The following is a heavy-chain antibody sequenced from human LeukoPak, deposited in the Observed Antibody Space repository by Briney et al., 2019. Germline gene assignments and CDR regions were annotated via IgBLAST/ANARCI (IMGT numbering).Heavy chain of an antibody. Sequence: SETLSLTCTVSGGSISSYYWSWIRQPPGKGLEWIGYIYYSGSTNYNPSLKSRVTISVDTSKNQFSLKLSSVTAADTAVYYCARAVSVYYSDYFDYWGQGTLVTVSS. CDR3: ARAVSVYYSDYFDY. CDR2: IYYSGST. J-gene: IGHJ4*02. CDR1: GGSISSYY. D-gene: IGHD3-22*01. V-gene: IGHV4-59*01.